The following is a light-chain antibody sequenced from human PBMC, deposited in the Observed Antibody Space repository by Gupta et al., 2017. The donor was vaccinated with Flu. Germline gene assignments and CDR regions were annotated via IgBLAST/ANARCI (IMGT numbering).Light chain of an antibody. CDR3: QQYNNWPLT. J-gene: IGKJ4*01. V-gene: IGKV3-15*01. CDR1: QSVSSN. Sequence: GERAPLSRRASQSVSSNLAWYQQKPGQAPRLLIYGASARATGVPARFSGGGSGTEFTLTISSLQSEDFAIYYCQQYNNWPLTFGGGTKVEIK. CDR2: GAS.